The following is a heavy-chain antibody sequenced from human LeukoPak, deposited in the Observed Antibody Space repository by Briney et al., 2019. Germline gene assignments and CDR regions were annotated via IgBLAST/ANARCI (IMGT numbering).Heavy chain of an antibody. CDR1: GGSVINTNW. CDR3: AREGGFYRPLDY. V-gene: IGHV4-4*02. D-gene: IGHD3-3*01. CDR2: VHLDGRT. Sequence: NTSGTLSLTCGVSGGSVINTNWWTWVRQPPGKGLEWIGEVHLDGRTNYNPSLESRLTMSVDVSENQVPLKLTSVTAADTAVYYCAREGGFYRPLDYSGQGTLVTVSS. J-gene: IGHJ4*02.